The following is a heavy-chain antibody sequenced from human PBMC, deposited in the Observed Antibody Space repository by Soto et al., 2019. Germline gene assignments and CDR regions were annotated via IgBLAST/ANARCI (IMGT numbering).Heavy chain of an antibody. V-gene: IGHV3-53*01. CDR2: IYAAGST. J-gene: IGHJ4*02. CDR1: GFTVSRHY. CDR3: VTGDHLVR. D-gene: IGHD6-6*01. Sequence: GGSLRLSCAASGFTVSRHYISWVRQAPGKGLEWVSVIYAAGSTYYADSVKGRFTISRDNSKNIVYPQMDSLRAEDTAVYYCVTGDHLVRWGQGTRVTVSS.